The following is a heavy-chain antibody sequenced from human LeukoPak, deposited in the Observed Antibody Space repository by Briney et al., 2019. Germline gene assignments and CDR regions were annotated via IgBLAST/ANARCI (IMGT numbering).Heavy chain of an antibody. Sequence: SETLSLTCAVSGGAISSYYWSWIRQPPGKGLEWIGYIYYSGSTNYNPSLKSRVTISVDTSKNQFSLKLSSVTAADTVVYYCARQDSSGYYHFDYWGQGTLVTVSS. J-gene: IGHJ4*02. V-gene: IGHV4-59*08. CDR3: ARQDSSGYYHFDY. CDR2: IYYSGST. D-gene: IGHD3-22*01. CDR1: GGAISSYY.